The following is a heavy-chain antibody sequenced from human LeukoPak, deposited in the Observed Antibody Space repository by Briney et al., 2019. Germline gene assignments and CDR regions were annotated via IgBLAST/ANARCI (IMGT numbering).Heavy chain of an antibody. J-gene: IGHJ3*02. CDR1: GFTVSSNY. V-gene: IGHV3-53*01. CDR3: ARDKSSPHAFDI. Sequence: GESLRLSCAASGFTVSSNYMSWVRQAPGKGLEWVSIIYSGGSTYYADSVKGRFTISRDNSKNTLYLQMNSLRAEDTAVYYCARDKSSPHAFDIWGQGTMVTVSS. CDR2: IYSGGST.